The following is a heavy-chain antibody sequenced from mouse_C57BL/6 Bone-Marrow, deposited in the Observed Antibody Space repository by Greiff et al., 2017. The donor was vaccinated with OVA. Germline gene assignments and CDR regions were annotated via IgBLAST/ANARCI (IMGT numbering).Heavy chain of an antibody. CDR1: GFTFSDYY. J-gene: IGHJ4*01. V-gene: IGHV5-12*01. CDR2: ISNGGGST. Sequence: EVQVVESGGGLVQPGGSLKLSCAASGFTFSDYYMYWVRQTPEKRLEWVAYISNGGGSTYYPDTVKGRFTISRDNAKNTLHLQMSRLKSEDTAMYYCAREGYYAMDYWGQGTSVTVSS. CDR3: AREGYYAMDY.